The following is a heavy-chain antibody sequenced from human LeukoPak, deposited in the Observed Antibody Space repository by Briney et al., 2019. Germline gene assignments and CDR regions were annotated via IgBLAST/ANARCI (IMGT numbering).Heavy chain of an antibody. D-gene: IGHD6-13*01. CDR1: GGSISSYY. CDR2: SYFTGRT. V-gene: IGHV4-59*08. J-gene: IGHJ4*02. Sequence: SECLSLTCTVSGGSISSYYWNWIRQPPGKGLEWIGYSYFTGRTYYNPSLKSRVTISVDTPKIQFSLKLSSVTAADTAVYYCARHVYQQLVDYWGQGTLVTPSS. CDR3: ARHVYQQLVDY.